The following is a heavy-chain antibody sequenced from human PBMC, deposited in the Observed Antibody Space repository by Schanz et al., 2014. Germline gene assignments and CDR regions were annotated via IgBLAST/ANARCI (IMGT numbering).Heavy chain of an antibody. D-gene: IGHD2-21*02. CDR1: GFGFDDYA. Sequence: EAQLVESEGGVVRPGGSLRLSCAASGFGFDDYAMSWVRQAPGKGLEWVSGINWNGGSTGYADSVKGRFTISRDNAKNSLYLQMNSLRAEDTAVYYCARPSDSSWYMDVWGKGTTVTVSS. J-gene: IGHJ6*03. CDR2: INWNGGST. V-gene: IGHV3-20*04. CDR3: ARPSDSSWYMDV.